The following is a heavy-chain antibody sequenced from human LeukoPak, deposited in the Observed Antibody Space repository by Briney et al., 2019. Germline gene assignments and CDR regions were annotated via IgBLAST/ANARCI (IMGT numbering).Heavy chain of an antibody. CDR1: GFTFSSYG. CDR3: AKEGFAYFDY. J-gene: IGHJ4*02. CDR2: ISYDGSNR. V-gene: IGHV3-30*18. Sequence: GRSLRLSCVASGFTFSSYGMHWVRQAPGKGLEWEAFISYDGSNRYYVDSVKGRFTISRDNSKNTLSLQLNSLRAEDTAVYYCAKEGFAYFDYWGQGTPVTVSS. D-gene: IGHD3-16*01.